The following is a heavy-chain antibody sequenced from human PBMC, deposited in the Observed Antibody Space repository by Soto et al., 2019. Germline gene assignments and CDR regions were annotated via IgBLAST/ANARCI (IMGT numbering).Heavy chain of an antibody. CDR3: ARMGTSYYYYALDV. CDR2: IDWDDDK. CDR1: WCSLRTRVML. Sequence: SGPPLVNPTQTLTLTCTFAWCSLRTRVMLVSCIRHSPGKALEWLARIDWDDDKFYSTSLKTRLTVSKDTSKNQVVLTMTNMDPVDTGIYYCARMGTSYYYYALDVWGKGTTVTV. D-gene: IGHD1-1*01. J-gene: IGHJ6*03. V-gene: IGHV2-70*04.